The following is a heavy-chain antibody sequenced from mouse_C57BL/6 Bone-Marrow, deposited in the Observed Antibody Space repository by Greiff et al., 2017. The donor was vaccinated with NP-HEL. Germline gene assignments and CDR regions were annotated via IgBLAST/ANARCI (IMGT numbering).Heavy chain of an antibody. D-gene: IGHD1-1*01. CDR1: GYTFTGYW. CDR2: ILPGSGIT. CDR3: ARDYGSSPLYWYFDV. J-gene: IGHJ1*03. V-gene: IGHV1-9*01. Sequence: VQLQQSGAELMKPGASVKLSCKATGYTFTGYWIEWVKQRPGHGLEWIGEILPGSGITNYNEKFKGKATFTADTSSNTAYMQLSSLTTEDSAIYYCARDYGSSPLYWYFDVWGTGTTVTVSS.